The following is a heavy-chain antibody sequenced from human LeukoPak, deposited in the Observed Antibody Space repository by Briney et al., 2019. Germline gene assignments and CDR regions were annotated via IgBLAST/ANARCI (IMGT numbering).Heavy chain of an antibody. CDR3: ARESPGYYGSGTLYYFDY. D-gene: IGHD3-10*01. CDR1: GGSISSGGYY. CDR2: IYYSGST. Sequence: PSETLSLTCTVSGGSISSGGYYWSWIRQHPGKGLEWIGYIYYSGSTYYNPSLKSRVTISVDTSKNQFSLKLSSVTAADTAVYYCARESPGYYGSGTLYYFDYWGQGTLVTVSS. V-gene: IGHV4-31*03. J-gene: IGHJ4*02.